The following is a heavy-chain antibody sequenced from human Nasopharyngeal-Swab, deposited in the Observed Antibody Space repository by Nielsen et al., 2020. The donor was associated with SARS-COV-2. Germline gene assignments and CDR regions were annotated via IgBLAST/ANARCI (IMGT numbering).Heavy chain of an antibody. CDR3: ARAGIVGALGDFDY. CDR2: IKRDGSST. CDR1: GFTFSSYW. D-gene: IGHD1-26*01. J-gene: IGHJ4*02. Sequence: GESLKISCAASGFTFSSYWMHWVRQAPGKGLVWVSRIKRDGSSTRYADSVKGRFTISRDKANNTLYLQMNSLRAEDTAVYYCARAGIVGALGDFDYWGQGTLVTVSS. V-gene: IGHV3-74*01.